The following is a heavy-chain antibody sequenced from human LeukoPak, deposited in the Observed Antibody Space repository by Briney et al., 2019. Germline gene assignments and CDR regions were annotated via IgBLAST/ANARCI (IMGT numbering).Heavy chain of an antibody. J-gene: IGHJ4*02. D-gene: IGHD5-24*01. V-gene: IGHV4-59*01. CDR1: GGSITNYY. Sequence: SETLSLTCTVSGGSITNYYWSWIRQPPGKGLEWIGYIYYSGSTNYNPSLKSRVTISVDTSTNQFSLKLSSVTAADTAVYFCGRDDADVKNYGIQYWGQGTLVTVSS. CDR2: IYYSGST. CDR3: GRDDADVKNYGIQY.